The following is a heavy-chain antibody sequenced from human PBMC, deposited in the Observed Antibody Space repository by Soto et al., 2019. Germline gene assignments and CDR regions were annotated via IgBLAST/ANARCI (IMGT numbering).Heavy chain of an antibody. V-gene: IGHV3-23*01. CDR2: ISGSGGST. D-gene: IGHD1-20*01. Sequence: EVQLLESGGGLVQPGGSLRLSCAASGFTFSSYAMSWVRQAPGKGLEWVSAISGSGGSTYYADSVKGRFTISRDNSKNTLYLQMNSLRAEDTAVFYCAKGDGIDYYYMDVWGKGTTVTVSS. CDR1: GFTFSSYA. CDR3: AKGDGIDYYYMDV. J-gene: IGHJ6*03.